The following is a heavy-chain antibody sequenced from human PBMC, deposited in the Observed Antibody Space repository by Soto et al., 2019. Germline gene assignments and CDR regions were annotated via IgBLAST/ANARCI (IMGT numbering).Heavy chain of an antibody. CDR3: VKGTQNHYYDHSDFGQPI. CDR1: GFSFSISA. V-gene: IGHV3-23*01. D-gene: IGHD3-22*01. CDR2: ISVGGGRT. Sequence: GGSLRLSCAASGFSFSISAITWVRQVPGKGPEWVACISVGGGRTYYVDSVKGGVIISRDDSKSTLYLQMDSLRAEDTAIYYCVKGTQNHYYDHSDFGQPIWGQGTPVTVSS. J-gene: IGHJ4*02.